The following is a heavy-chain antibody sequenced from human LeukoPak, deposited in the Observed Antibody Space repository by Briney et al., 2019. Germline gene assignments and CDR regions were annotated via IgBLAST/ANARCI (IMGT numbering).Heavy chain of an antibody. D-gene: IGHD3-10*01. Sequence: GGSLRLSCAASGFTFSDYYMSWIRQAPGKGLEWVSYISSSGSTIYYAGSVKGRFTISRDNSKNTLYLQMNSLRAEDTAVYYCAKGGPHYGSGSYYAFDYWGQGTLVTVSS. CDR2: ISSSGSTI. J-gene: IGHJ4*02. V-gene: IGHV3-11*04. CDR3: AKGGPHYGSGSYYAFDY. CDR1: GFTFSDYY.